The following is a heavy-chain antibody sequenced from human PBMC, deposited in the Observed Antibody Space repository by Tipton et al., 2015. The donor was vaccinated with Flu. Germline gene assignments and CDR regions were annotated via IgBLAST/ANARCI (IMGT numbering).Heavy chain of an antibody. J-gene: IGHJ6*02. CDR2: IYHSGRT. CDR1: GGSIGSPYF. CDR3: ARVPLWFGELPSYGMDV. Sequence: TLSLTCSVSGGSIGSPYFWGWIRQPPGKGLEWIGSIYHSGRTFYNPSLKSRVTIAVDTSKNQFSLHLNSVTAADTAVYYCARVPLWFGELPSYGMDVWGQGTTVTVSS. D-gene: IGHD3-10*01. V-gene: IGHV4-38-2*02.